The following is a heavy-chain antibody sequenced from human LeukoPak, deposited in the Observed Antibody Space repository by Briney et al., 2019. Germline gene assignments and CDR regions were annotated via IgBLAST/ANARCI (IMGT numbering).Heavy chain of an antibody. CDR2: ILGSGGST. V-gene: IGHV3-23*01. CDR3: AKWEDYDVLTGYYVPDY. CDR1: GFTFSNYA. D-gene: IGHD3-9*01. Sequence: GGSLRLSCAASGFTFSNYAMSWVRQAPGKGLESVSAILGSGGSTYYADSVKVRFTVSRDNSKSTLYLQMNSLRAEDTALYYCAKWEDYDVLTGYYVPDYWGQGTLVTVSS. J-gene: IGHJ4*02.